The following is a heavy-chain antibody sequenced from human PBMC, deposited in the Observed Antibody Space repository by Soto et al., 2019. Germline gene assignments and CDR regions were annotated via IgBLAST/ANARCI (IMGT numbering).Heavy chain of an antibody. J-gene: IGHJ4*02. CDR1: GGTFSSCA. CDR3: AARVAIAAAGTFIDY. Sequence: ASVKVSCKASGGTFSSCAISWVRQAPGQGLEWMGGIIPIFGTANYAQKFQGRVTITADESTSTAYMELSSLRSEDTAVYYCAARVAIAAAGTFIDYWGQGTLVTVSS. V-gene: IGHV1-69*13. CDR2: IIPIFGTA. D-gene: IGHD6-13*01.